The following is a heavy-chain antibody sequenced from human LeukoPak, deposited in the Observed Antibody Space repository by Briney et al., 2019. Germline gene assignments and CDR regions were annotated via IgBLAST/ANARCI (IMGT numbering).Heavy chain of an antibody. CDR1: GGSISSSSYY. D-gene: IGHD3-22*01. CDR2: INHSGST. Sequence: SETLSLTCTVSGGSISSSSYYWSWIRQPPGKGLEWIGEINHSGSTNYNPSLKSRVTISVDTSKNQFSLKLSSVTAADTAVYYCARGPMYYYDSSGYYAWVYWGQGTLVTVSS. CDR3: ARGPMYYYDSSGYYAWVY. J-gene: IGHJ4*02. V-gene: IGHV4-39*07.